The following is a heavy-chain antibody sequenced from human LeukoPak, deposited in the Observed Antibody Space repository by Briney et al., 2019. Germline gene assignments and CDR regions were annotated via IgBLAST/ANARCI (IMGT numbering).Heavy chain of an antibody. D-gene: IGHD4-23*01. CDR1: GFSFSNAW. J-gene: IGHJ4*02. CDR3: ASGNSVDY. Sequence: GGSLRLSCAASGFSFSNAWMSWVRQAPGKGLEWVANIKQDGSEKYYVDSVKGRFTISRDNAKNSLYLQMNSLRAEDTAVYYCASGNSVDYWGQGTLVTVSS. V-gene: IGHV3-7*01. CDR2: IKQDGSEK.